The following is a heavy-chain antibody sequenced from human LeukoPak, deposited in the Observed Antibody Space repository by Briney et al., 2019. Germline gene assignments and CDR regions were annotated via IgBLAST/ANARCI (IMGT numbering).Heavy chain of an antibody. Sequence: GGSLRLSCAASGFTFSSYAMSWVRQAPGKGLEWVSAISGSGGSTYYADSVKGRFTISRDNSKNTLYLQMNSLRAEDTAVYYCAKAPSVYYDFWSGSDTWGDYFDYWGQGTLVTVSS. CDR3: AKAPSVYYDFWSGSDTWGDYFDY. CDR1: GFTFSSYA. V-gene: IGHV3-23*01. D-gene: IGHD3-3*01. CDR2: ISGSGGST. J-gene: IGHJ4*02.